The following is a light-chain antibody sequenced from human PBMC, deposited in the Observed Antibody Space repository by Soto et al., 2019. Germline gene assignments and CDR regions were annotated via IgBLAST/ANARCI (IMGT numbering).Light chain of an antibody. V-gene: IGKV3-20*01. CDR2: GAS. CDR3: QQYGSSPQT. Sequence: EIVLTQSPGTLSLSPGERATLSCRASQSVSSSYLAWYQQKPGQAPRLLIYGASSSATGIPDRFSGSGSGRHFTLTISRLEREDFAVYYCQQYGSSPQTFGQGTKVEI. CDR1: QSVSSSY. J-gene: IGKJ1*01.